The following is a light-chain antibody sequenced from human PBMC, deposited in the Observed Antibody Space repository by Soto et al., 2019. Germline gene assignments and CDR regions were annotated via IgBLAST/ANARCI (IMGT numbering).Light chain of an antibody. CDR1: SSDVGGYNY. Sequence: QSALTQPRSVSGSPGQSVTISCTGTSSDVGGYNYVSWYQQHPGKAPKLMIYDVSKRPSGVPDRFSGSKSGTSASLAITGLQAEDEADYYCQSYDSSLSGHYVFGTGTKVTVL. CDR3: QSYDSSLSGHYV. CDR2: DVS. J-gene: IGLJ1*01. V-gene: IGLV2-11*01.